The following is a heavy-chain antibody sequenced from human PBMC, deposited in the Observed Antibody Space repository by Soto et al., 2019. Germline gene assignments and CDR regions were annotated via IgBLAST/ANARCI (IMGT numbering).Heavy chain of an antibody. CDR3: ARMATSGTLNWFDP. V-gene: IGHV1-8*01. CDR2: MNPNSGNT. CDR1: GYTFGNNA. Sequence: ASVKVSCKASGYTFGNNAISWVRQATGQGLEWMGWMNPNSGNTGYAQKFQGRVTMTRNTSISTAYMELSRLRSDDTAIYYCARMATSGTLNWFDPWGQGTLVTVPS. J-gene: IGHJ5*02.